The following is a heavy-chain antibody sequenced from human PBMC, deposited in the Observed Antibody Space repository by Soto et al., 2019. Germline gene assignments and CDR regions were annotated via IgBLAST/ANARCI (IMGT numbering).Heavy chain of an antibody. CDR2: IYYSGST. D-gene: IGHD6-13*01. J-gene: IGHJ3*02. CDR3: ARPQANKPGRTNSSNPPVNDAFDI. CDR1: GGSISSSSYY. Sequence: QLLLQESGPGLVKPSETLSLTCTVSGGSISSSSYYWGWIRQPPGKGLEWIGSIYYSGSTYYNPSLKSRVTISVDTSKNQFSLKLSSVTAADTAVYYCARPQANKPGRTNSSNPPVNDAFDIWGQGTMVTVSS. V-gene: IGHV4-39*01.